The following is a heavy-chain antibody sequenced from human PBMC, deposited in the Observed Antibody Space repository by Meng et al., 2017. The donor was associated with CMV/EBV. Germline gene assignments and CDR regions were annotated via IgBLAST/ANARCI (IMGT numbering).Heavy chain of an antibody. CDR1: GGSISSYY. CDR3: ARDVVVIATRGTYNWFDP. D-gene: IGHD2-21*01. Sequence: GSLRLSCTVSGGSISSYYWSWIRQPPGKGLEWIGYIYYSGSTNYNPSLKSRVTISVDTSKNQFSLKLSSVTAADTAVYYCARDVVVIATRGTYNWFDPWGQGTLVTVSS. V-gene: IGHV4-59*01. CDR2: IYYSGST. J-gene: IGHJ5*02.